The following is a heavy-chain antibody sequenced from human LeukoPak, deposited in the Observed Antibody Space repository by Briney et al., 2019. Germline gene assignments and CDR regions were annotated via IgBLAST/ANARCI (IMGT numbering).Heavy chain of an antibody. Sequence: PGGSLRLSCAASGFTFSSYGMHWVRQAPGKGLEWVAVIWYDGSNKYYADSVKGRFTISRDNSKNTLYLQMNSLRAEDTAVYYCARGRGLEHNWFDPWGQGTLVTVSS. CDR1: GFTFSSYG. CDR3: ARGRGLEHNWFDP. CDR2: IWYDGSNK. J-gene: IGHJ5*02. V-gene: IGHV3-33*01.